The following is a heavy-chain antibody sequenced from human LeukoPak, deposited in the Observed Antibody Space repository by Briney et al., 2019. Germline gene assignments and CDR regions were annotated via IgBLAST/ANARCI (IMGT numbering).Heavy chain of an antibody. D-gene: IGHD5-24*01. CDR2: ISGSSSHT. Sequence: GGSLRLSCAASAFTFSSYNMNWVRQAPGKGLEWVSSISGSSSHTYSADSVKGRFTISRDNAKNSVYLQMNSLRAEDTAVYYCARDERNGYPDYWGQGTLVTVSS. V-gene: IGHV3-21*01. CDR1: AFTFSSYN. CDR3: ARDERNGYPDY. J-gene: IGHJ4*02.